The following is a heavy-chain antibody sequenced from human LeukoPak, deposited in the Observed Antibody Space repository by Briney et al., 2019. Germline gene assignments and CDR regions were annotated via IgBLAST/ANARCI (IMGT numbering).Heavy chain of an antibody. D-gene: IGHD3-22*01. V-gene: IGHV3-73*01. CDR1: GFTFSGSA. CDR3: TRHGGRDYYDGSEDAFDI. CDR2: IRSKANSYAT. Sequence: PGGSLRLSCAASGFTFSGSAMHWVRQASGKGLEWVGRIRSKANSYATAYAASVKGRFTISRDDSKNTAYLQMNSLKTEDTAVYYCTRHGGRDYYDGSEDAFDIWGQGTMVIVSS. J-gene: IGHJ3*02.